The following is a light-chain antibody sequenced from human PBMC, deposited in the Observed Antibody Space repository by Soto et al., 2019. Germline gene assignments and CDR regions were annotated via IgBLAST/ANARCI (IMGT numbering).Light chain of an antibody. V-gene: IGLV2-14*03. CDR2: DVT. CDR1: SSDVGYYNY. CDR3: SSYTTSSTHV. J-gene: IGLJ1*01. Sequence: QSVLTQPAPVSGSPGQSITISCTGTSSDVGYYNYVSWFQQHPGKAPRLVISDVTNRPSGVSNRFSGSKSGNTASLTISGLQAEDEAHYYCSSYTTSSTHVFGTGTKVTVL.